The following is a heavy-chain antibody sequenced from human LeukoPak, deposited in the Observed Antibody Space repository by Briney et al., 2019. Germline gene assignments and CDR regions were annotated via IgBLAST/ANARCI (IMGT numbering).Heavy chain of an antibody. V-gene: IGHV4-34*01. CDR1: GGSFSGYY. D-gene: IGHD6-19*01. J-gene: IGHJ4*02. CDR2: INHSGST. CDR3: AGGRGGSGWIDY. Sequence: SETLSLTCAVYGGSFSGYYWSWIRQPPGKGLEWIGEINHSGSTNYNPSLQSRVTISVDTSKDQFSLKLSSVTAANTAVYYCAGGRGGSGWIDYWGQGTLVTVSS.